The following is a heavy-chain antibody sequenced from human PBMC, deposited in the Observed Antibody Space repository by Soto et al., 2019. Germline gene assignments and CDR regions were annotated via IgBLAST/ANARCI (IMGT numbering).Heavy chain of an antibody. CDR2: IIPLFGTA. Sequence: QVQLEQSGGEVKQPGSSVRVSCKTSGGTFSTYAINWVRQAPGQGLEWMGAIIPLFGTADYSQKFQGRVTITAAESTGTAYMELGSLRFDDTAVYFCARPKGTYSSGYYYFDFWGQGTLVTVSS. CDR3: ARPKGTYSSGYYYFDF. D-gene: IGHD6-19*01. V-gene: IGHV1-69*01. CDR1: GGTFSTYA. J-gene: IGHJ4*02.